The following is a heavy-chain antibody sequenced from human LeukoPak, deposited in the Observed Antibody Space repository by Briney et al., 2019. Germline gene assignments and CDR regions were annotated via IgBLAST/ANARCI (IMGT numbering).Heavy chain of an antibody. CDR1: GGSISSGGYS. D-gene: IGHD3-3*01. Sequence: SETLSLTCTVSGGSISSGGYSWSWIRQHPGKGLEWIGYIYYSGSTYYNPSLKSRVTISVDTSKNQFSLKLSSVTAADTAVYYCARVYDFWSGYYRIYYFDYWGQGTLVTVSS. CDR2: IYYSGST. V-gene: IGHV4-31*03. CDR3: ARVYDFWSGYYRIYYFDY. J-gene: IGHJ4*02.